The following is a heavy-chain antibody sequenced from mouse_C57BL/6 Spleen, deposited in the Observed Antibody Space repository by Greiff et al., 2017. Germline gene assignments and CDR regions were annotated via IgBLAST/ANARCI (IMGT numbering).Heavy chain of an antibody. CDR2: IYPGDGDT. CDR1: GYAFSSSW. J-gene: IGHJ2*01. CDR3: ARTTGTPFDY. Sequence: LMEPGASVKISCKASGYAFSSSWMNWVKQRPGKGLEWIGRIYPGDGDTNYNGKFKGKATLTADKSSSTAYMQLSSLTSEDSAVYFCARTTGTPFDYWGQGTTLTVSS. D-gene: IGHD4-1*02. V-gene: IGHV1-82*01.